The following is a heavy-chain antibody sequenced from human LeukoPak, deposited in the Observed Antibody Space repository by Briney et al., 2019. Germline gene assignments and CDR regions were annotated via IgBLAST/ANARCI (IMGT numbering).Heavy chain of an antibody. CDR1: GFTFSSYA. CDR2: ICGSGGST. D-gene: IGHD3-9*01. CDR3: AKPTFRDILFMGMDG. Sequence: GGSLRLSCAASGFTFSSYAMSWVRQAPGKGLEWVSAICGSGGSTYYADSVKGRFTISRDNSKNTLYLQMNSLRAEDTAVYYCAKPTFRDILFMGMDGWGQGTTVTVSS. J-gene: IGHJ6*02. V-gene: IGHV3-23*01.